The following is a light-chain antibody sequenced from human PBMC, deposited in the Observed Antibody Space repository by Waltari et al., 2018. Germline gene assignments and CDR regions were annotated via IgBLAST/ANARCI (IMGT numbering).Light chain of an antibody. CDR1: FLATNS. V-gene: IGLV3-27*01. CDR3: YSAADNTWV. J-gene: IGLJ3*02. CDR2: KDT. Sequence: SYELTQPSSVSVSPGQTARIACPGDFLATNSARWSQRKPGQAPVILLYKDTERASEIPERFSGSKSGTTVTLTISGAQVEDEADYHCYSAADNTWVFGGGTKLTVL.